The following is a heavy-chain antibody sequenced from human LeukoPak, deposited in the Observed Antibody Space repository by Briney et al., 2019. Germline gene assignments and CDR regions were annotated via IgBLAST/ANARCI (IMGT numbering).Heavy chain of an antibody. CDR2: ISSSSNYI. CDR1: GFTFSSYA. CDR3: AKVLGEYSIRSKPLDT. Sequence: GGSLRLSCAASGFTFSSYAMHWVRQAPGKGLEWVSSISSSSNYIYYADSVKGRFTISRDNSKNTLYLQMNSLRPEDTAVYYCAKVLGEYSIRSKPLDTWGQGTLVTVSS. V-gene: IGHV3-21*01. D-gene: IGHD6-13*01. J-gene: IGHJ5*02.